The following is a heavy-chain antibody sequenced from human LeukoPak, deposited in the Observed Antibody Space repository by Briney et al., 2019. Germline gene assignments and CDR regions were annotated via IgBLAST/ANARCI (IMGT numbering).Heavy chain of an antibody. J-gene: IGHJ3*02. D-gene: IGHD3-9*01. V-gene: IGHV3-30*02. CDR1: GFTFSSYG. CDR3: AKFASRYGAFDI. Sequence: GGSLRLSCAASGFTFSSYGMHWVRQAPGKGLEWVAVIWYDGSNKYYADSVKGRFTISRDNSKNTLYLQMNSLRAEDTAVYYCAKFASRYGAFDIWGQGTMVTVSS. CDR2: IWYDGSNK.